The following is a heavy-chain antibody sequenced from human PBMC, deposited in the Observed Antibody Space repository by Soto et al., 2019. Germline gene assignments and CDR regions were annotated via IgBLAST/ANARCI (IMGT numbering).Heavy chain of an antibody. J-gene: IGHJ6*02. Sequence: QVQLVQSGAEVKKPGSSVKVSCKAPGGTFSSYAISWVRQAPGQGLEWMGGIIPIFGTANYAQKFQGRVTLTADESTSTGYMELSSLSSEDTAVYYCARSQGGSSSLDIYYYYYYGMDVWGQGTTVTVSS. CDR1: GGTFSSYA. D-gene: IGHD2-15*01. CDR3: ARSQGGSSSLDIYYYYYYGMDV. CDR2: IIPIFGTA. V-gene: IGHV1-69*01.